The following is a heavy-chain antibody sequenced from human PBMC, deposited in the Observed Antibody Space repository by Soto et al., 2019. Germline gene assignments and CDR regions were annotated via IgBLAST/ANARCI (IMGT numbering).Heavy chain of an antibody. D-gene: IGHD3-10*01. V-gene: IGHV4-34*01. CDR1: GGSFSGYY. J-gene: IGHJ4*02. Sequence: QVQLQQWGAGLLKPSETLSLTCAVYGGSFSGYYWSWIRQPPGKGLEWIGEINHSGSTNYNPSLKSRVTISVDTSKNQFSLKLSSVTAADTAVYYCARGRYPSSVSYRGARNFDYWGQGTLVTVSS. CDR3: ARGRYPSSVSYRGARNFDY. CDR2: INHSGST.